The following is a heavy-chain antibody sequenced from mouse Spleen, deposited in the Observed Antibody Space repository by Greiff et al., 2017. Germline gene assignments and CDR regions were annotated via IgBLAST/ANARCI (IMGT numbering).Heavy chain of an antibody. Sequence: EVKLVESGAGLVQPGGSLKLSCATSGFTFSDYYMYWVRQTPEKRLEWVAYISNGGGSTYYPDTVKGRFTISRDNAKNTLYLQMSRLKSEDTAMYYCARPLFITTATLGYWGQGTTLTVSS. CDR1: GFTFSDYY. D-gene: IGHD1-2*01. V-gene: IGHV5-12*02. CDR3: ARPLFITTATLGY. CDR2: ISNGGGST. J-gene: IGHJ2*01.